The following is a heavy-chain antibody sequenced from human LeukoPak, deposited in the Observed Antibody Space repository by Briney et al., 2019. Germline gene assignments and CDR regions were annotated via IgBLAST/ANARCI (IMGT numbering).Heavy chain of an antibody. J-gene: IGHJ4*02. CDR2: IYYSGST. CDR3: ARAPIWGSYRYPHFDY. Sequence: PSETLSLTCTVSGGSISSGDYYWSWIRQPPGKGLEWIGYIYYSGSTYYNPSLKSRVTISVDTSKNQFSLKLSSVTAADTAVYYCARAPIWGSYRYPHFDYWGQGTLVTVSS. CDR1: GGSISSGDYY. D-gene: IGHD3-16*02. V-gene: IGHV4-30-4*01.